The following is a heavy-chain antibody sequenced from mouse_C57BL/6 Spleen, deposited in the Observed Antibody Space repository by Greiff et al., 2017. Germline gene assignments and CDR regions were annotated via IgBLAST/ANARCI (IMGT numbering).Heavy chain of an antibody. CDR1: GFTFSSYA. CDR3: TGERYLDY. V-gene: IGHV5-9-1*02. CDR2: ISSGGEYI. J-gene: IGHJ2*01. D-gene: IGHD5-1*01. Sequence: EVQRVESGAGLVKPGGSLQLSCAASGFTFSSYAMSWGRQTPEKRLEWVAYISSGGEYIYYADTVKGRFTISRDNARNTLYLQMSSLKSEDTAMYYCTGERYLDYWGHGTTLTVAS.